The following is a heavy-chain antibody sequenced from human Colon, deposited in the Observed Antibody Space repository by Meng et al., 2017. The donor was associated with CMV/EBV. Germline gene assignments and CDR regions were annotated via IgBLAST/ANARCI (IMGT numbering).Heavy chain of an antibody. J-gene: IGHJ6*02. D-gene: IGHD6-13*01. V-gene: IGHV3-30-3*02. CDR3: AKETSSRPSWGGGYYYQGMDV. CDR1: GLTFSSFA. CDR2: ISYDGSNK. Sequence: GESLKISCAVSGLTFSSFAMHWIRQAPGKGLEWVAVISYDGSNKNYADSVKGRFTISRDNSKNTLFLQMSSLKAEDTALYYCAKETSSRPSWGGGYYYQGMDVWGQGTTVTVSS.